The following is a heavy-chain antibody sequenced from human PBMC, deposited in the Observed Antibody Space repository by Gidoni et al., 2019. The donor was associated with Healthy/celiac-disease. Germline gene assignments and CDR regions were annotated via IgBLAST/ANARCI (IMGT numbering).Heavy chain of an antibody. Sequence: QVQLVESGGGVVQPGRSLRLSCAASGFTFSSYAMHWVRQAPGKGLEWVAIISHDGSNKYYADSVKGRFTISRDNSKNTLYLQMNSLRAEDTAVYYCARAPFRPVDIVGALEATGYFDYWGQGTLVTVSS. CDR3: ARAPFRPVDIVGALEATGYFDY. CDR1: GFTFSSYA. J-gene: IGHJ4*02. D-gene: IGHD1-26*01. V-gene: IGHV3-30*01. CDR2: ISHDGSNK.